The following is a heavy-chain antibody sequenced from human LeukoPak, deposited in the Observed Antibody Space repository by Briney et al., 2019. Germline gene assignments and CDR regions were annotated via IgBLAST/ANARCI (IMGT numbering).Heavy chain of an antibody. V-gene: IGHV3-21*01. CDR3: ARDHCSGGSCYSGLFDY. D-gene: IGHD2-15*01. J-gene: IGHJ4*02. CDR2: ITSSSSYI. Sequence: GGSLRLSCAASGFTFSSNSMNWVRHAPGEGLEWVSSITSSSSYISYADSVKGRFTISRDNAKISLYLQMNSLRAEDTAVYYCARDHCSGGSCYSGLFDYWGQGTLVTVSS. CDR1: GFTFSSNS.